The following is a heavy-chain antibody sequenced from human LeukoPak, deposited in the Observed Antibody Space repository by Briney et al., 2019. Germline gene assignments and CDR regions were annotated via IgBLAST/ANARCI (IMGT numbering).Heavy chain of an antibody. D-gene: IGHD6-13*01. V-gene: IGHV4-38-2*02. J-gene: IGHJ3*02. CDR3: ARVGSSSWYPSDAFDI. CDR1: GYSISGYY. Sequence: PSETLSLTCTVSGYSISGYYWGWIRQPPGKGLEWIATISYSGTTYYNPSLKSRVTISVDTSKNQFSLKLSSVTAADTAVYYCARVGSSSWYPSDAFDIWGQGTMVTVSS. CDR2: ISYSGTT.